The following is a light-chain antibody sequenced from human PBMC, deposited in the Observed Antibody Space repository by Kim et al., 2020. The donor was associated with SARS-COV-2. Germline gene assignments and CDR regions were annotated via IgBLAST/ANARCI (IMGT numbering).Light chain of an antibody. CDR2: GNS. J-gene: IGLJ1*01. CDR3: QSYDSSLSALYV. CDR1: SSNIGAGYD. V-gene: IGLV1-40*01. Sequence: VTIACPGSSSNIGAGYDVHWYQQLPGTAPKLLIYGNSNRPSGVPDRFSGSKSGTSAFLAITGLQAEDEADYYCQSYDSSLSALYVFGTGTKVTVL.